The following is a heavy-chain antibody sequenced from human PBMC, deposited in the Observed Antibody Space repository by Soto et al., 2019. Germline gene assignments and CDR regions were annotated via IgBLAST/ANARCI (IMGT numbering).Heavy chain of an antibody. CDR1: GGSVSSGSYY. CDR2: IYYSGSI. J-gene: IGHJ2*01. V-gene: IGHV4-61*01. CDR3: ARTLDGGNSNWYFDL. Sequence: QVQLQESGPGLVKPSETLSLTCTVSGGSVSSGSYYWSWIRQPPGKGLEWIGYIYYSGSINYNPSLKSLVTTSVDTSKNQSSLKLSSVTAADTAVYYCARTLDGGNSNWYFDLWGRGTLVTVSS. D-gene: IGHD2-21*01.